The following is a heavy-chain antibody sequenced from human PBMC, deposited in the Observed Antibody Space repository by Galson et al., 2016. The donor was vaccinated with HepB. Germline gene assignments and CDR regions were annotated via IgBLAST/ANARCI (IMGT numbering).Heavy chain of an antibody. CDR3: VKDRGFCSSSRCYAGALDL. CDR1: GFNLNDYA. CDR2: ITWNSGNI. J-gene: IGHJ3*01. V-gene: IGHV3-9*01. D-gene: IGHD2-2*01. Sequence: SLRLSCAVSGFNLNDYAMHWVRQAPGKGPEWVSSITWNSGNIGYADSVRGRFTISRDNGKMSLYLQMNDLRAEDTALYYCVKDRGFCSSSRCYAGALDLWGQGTMVTVSS.